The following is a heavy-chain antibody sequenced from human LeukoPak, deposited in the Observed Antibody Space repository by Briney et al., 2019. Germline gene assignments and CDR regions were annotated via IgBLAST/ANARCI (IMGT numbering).Heavy chain of an antibody. D-gene: IGHD3-10*01. J-gene: IGHJ4*02. CDR3: ARVRGVIESGPGRY. Sequence: GGSLRLSCAASGFTFSSYAMHWVRQAPGKGLEWVAVISYDGSNKYYADSVKGRFTISRDNSKNTLYLQMNSLRAEDTAVYYCARVRGVIESGPGRYWGQGTLVTVSS. V-gene: IGHV3-30*04. CDR2: ISYDGSNK. CDR1: GFTFSSYA.